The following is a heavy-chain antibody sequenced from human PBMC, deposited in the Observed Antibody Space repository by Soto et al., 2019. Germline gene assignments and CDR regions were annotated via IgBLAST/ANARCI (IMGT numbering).Heavy chain of an antibody. V-gene: IGHV1-18*01. CDR1: GYTFISYG. J-gene: IGHJ4*02. CDR3: ARRPAFSYVNYVTYYFDS. D-gene: IGHD3-16*01. Sequence: QVQLVQSGAEVKKPGASVKVSCKASGYTFISYGISWVRQAPGQGLEWIGWVSADSGNTNYAQKRQGRVTMTTDTSTSTAYMELRSVQSDDTAMYYCARRPAFSYVNYVTYYFDSWGKGTLVTVSS. CDR2: VSADSGNT.